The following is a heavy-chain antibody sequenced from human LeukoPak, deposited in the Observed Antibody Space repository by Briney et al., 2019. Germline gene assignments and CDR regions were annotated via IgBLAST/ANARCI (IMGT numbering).Heavy chain of an antibody. D-gene: IGHD6-19*01. CDR2: VNPNSGNT. Sequence: ASVKVSCKASGHTFTSYDINWVRQATGHGLEWMGWVNPNSGNTRYAQKFQGRVTMSRNTSISTAYMELSSLRSEDTAVYYCAREQWPSPFGYYYYMDVWGKGTTVTVSS. V-gene: IGHV1-8*01. J-gene: IGHJ6*03. CDR3: AREQWPSPFGYYYYMDV. CDR1: GHTFTSYD.